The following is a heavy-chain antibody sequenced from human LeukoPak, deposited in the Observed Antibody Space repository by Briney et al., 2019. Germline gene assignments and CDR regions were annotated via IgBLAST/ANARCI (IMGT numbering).Heavy chain of an antibody. CDR2: IYHSGST. CDR1: GGSISSGGYY. D-gene: IGHD1-26*01. J-gene: IGHJ4*02. V-gene: IGHV4-30-2*01. CDR3: AREGSYSGSYFHFDY. Sequence: KPSETLSLTCTVSGGSISSGGYYWSWIRRPPGKGLEWIGYIYHSGSTYYNPSLRSRVTISVDTSKNQFSLKLSSVTAADTVVYYCAREGSYSGSYFHFDYWGQGTLVTVSS.